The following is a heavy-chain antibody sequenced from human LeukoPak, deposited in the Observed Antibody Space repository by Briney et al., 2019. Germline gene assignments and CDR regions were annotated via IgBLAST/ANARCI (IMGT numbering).Heavy chain of an antibody. V-gene: IGHV4-34*01. D-gene: IGHD3-10*01. J-gene: IGHJ6*03. CDR3: ARLGYYGSGRYYVPYYYYYMDV. CDR1: GGSFSDYS. CDR2: INHSGST. Sequence: SETLSLTCAVYGGSFSDYSWSWIRQPPGKGLEWIGEINHSGSTKYNPSLKSRVTISADTSKTQFSLKLRSVTAADMAVYYCARLGYYGSGRYYVPYYYYYMDVWGKGATVTISS.